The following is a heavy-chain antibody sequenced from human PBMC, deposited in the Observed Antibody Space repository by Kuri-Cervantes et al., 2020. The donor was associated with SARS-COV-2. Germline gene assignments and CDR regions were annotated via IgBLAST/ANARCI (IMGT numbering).Heavy chain of an antibody. Sequence: SVKVSCKASGGTFSSYAISWVRQAPGQGLEWMGRIIPILGTANYAQKFQGRVTITADKSTSTAYMELSSLRSEDTAVYYCAREGSRSSSHPVYYWGQGTLVTDSS. CDR1: GGTFSSYA. CDR3: AREGSRSSSHPVYY. CDR2: IIPILGTA. J-gene: IGHJ4*02. D-gene: IGHD6-6*01. V-gene: IGHV1-69*04.